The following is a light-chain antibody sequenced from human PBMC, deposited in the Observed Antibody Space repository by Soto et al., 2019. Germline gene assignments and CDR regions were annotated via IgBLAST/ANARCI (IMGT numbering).Light chain of an antibody. CDR1: QSVSSSY. CDR3: QQYGSSPPYT. J-gene: IGKJ2*01. CDR2: GAS. Sequence: EIVLTQSPGTLSLSPGERATLSCRASQSVSSSYLAWYQQKPGQAPRLLIYGASSRATGIPDRFSGSGSGTDCTLTISRLEPEDFAVYSCQQYGSSPPYTVGQGTKLESK. V-gene: IGKV3-20*01.